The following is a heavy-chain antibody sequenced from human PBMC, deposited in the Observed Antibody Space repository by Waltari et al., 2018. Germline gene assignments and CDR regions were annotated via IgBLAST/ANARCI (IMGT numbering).Heavy chain of an antibody. Sequence: QVQLQESGPGLVKPSETLSLPVPVPGRPISSYYWSWIRQPPGKGLEWIGYIYYSGSTNYNPSLKSRVTISVDTSKNQFSLKLSSVTAADTAVYYCAREIGYSSPDVWGQGTMVTVSS. CDR2: IYYSGST. J-gene: IGHJ3*01. CDR1: GRPISSYY. D-gene: IGHD6-13*01. CDR3: AREIGYSSPDV. V-gene: IGHV4-59*01.